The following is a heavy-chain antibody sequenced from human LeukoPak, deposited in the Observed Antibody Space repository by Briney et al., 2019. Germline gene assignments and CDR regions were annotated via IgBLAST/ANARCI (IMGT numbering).Heavy chain of an antibody. J-gene: IGHJ3*02. D-gene: IGHD3-10*01. Sequence: ASVKVSCKTSGYTFTSYDINWVRQATGQGLEWMGWINPNSGGTNYAQKFQGRVTMTRDTSISTAYMELSRLRSDDTAVYYCARDDYGSGSYYNGGGGDPKKNAFDIWGQGTMVTVSS. V-gene: IGHV1-2*02. CDR2: INPNSGGT. CDR3: ARDDYGSGSYYNGGGGDPKKNAFDI. CDR1: GYTFTSYD.